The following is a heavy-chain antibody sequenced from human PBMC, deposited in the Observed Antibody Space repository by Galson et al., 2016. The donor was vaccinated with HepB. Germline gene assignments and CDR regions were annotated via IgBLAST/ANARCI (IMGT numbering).Heavy chain of an antibody. CDR3: AINDYLTPYYYYGMDV. D-gene: IGHD4-11*01. J-gene: IGHJ6*02. CDR2: ISYGGRNK. V-gene: IGHV3-30*04. Sequence: SLRLSCAASGFTFSSYAMHWVRQAPGKGLEWLAVISYGGRNKYYADSVKGRFTVSRDDSKNTLYPQMNSLSPEDTAVYYCAINDYLTPYYYYGMDVWGQGTTVTVSS. CDR1: GFTFSSYA.